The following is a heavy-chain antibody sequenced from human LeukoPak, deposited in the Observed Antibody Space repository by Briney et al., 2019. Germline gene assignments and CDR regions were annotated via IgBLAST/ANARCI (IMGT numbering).Heavy chain of an antibody. CDR1: GGSISSGSDY. D-gene: IGHD3-3*01. V-gene: IGHV4-61*02. CDR3: AREVTIFGVVTRARFDP. CDR2: IYTSGSN. Sequence: SQTLSLTCTVSGGSISSGSDYWSWIRQPAGKGLEWIGRIYTSGSNNYNPSLKSRVTISVDTSKNQFSLKLSSVTAADTAVYYCAREVTIFGVVTRARFDPWGQGTLVTVSS. J-gene: IGHJ5*02.